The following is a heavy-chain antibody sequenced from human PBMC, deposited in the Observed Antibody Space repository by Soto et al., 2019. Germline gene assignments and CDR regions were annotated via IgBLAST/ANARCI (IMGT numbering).Heavy chain of an antibody. CDR3: ARVGWAAYHHYMDV. J-gene: IGHJ6*03. CDR2: ISSGSSTI. V-gene: IGHV3-48*01. D-gene: IGHD3-16*01. CDR1: GFTFSIYS. Sequence: SLRLSCAASGFTFSIYSMNWVRQAPGKGLEWLSYISSGSSTISYADSVKGRFTISRDNAKNSLFLQMNSLRAEDTAVYYCARVGWAAYHHYMDVWGKGTTVTVSS.